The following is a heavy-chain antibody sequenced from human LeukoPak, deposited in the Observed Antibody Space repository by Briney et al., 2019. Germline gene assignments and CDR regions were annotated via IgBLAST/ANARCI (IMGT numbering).Heavy chain of an antibody. CDR3: ARGGYYDILTGYYNYYYYGMDV. D-gene: IGHD3-9*01. CDR1: GYTFTSYD. Sequence: ASVKVSCKASGYTFTSYDINWVRQATGQGLEWMGWMNPNSGNTGYAQKFQGRVTITRNTSISTAYMELSSLRSEDTAVYYCARGGYYDILTGYYNYYYYGMDVWGQGTTVTVSS. V-gene: IGHV1-8*03. J-gene: IGHJ6*02. CDR2: MNPNSGNT.